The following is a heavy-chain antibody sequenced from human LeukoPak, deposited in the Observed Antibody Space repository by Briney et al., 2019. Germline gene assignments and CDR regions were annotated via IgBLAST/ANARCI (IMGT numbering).Heavy chain of an antibody. Sequence: GGSLRLSCAASGFTVSSNYMSWVRQAPGKGLEWVSVIYSGGSTYYADSVKGRFTISRDNSKNTLYLQMNSLRAEDTAVYYCVATMVRGVITGMDVWGKGTTVTVS. V-gene: IGHV3-53*01. D-gene: IGHD3-10*01. CDR3: VATMVRGVITGMDV. CDR2: IYSGGST. CDR1: GFTVSSNY. J-gene: IGHJ6*04.